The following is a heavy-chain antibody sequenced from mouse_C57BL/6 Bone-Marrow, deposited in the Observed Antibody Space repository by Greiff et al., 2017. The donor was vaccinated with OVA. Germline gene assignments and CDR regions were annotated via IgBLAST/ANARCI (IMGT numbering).Heavy chain of an antibody. CDR1: GYTFTDYY. CDR2: INPNNGGT. D-gene: IGHD2-4*01. V-gene: IGHV1-26*01. CDR3: ATDDYDWFAY. Sequence: VQLQQSGPELVKPGASVKISCKASGYTFTDYYMNWVKQSHGKSLEWIGDINPNNGGTSYNQKFKGKATLTVDKSSSTAYMELRSLTSEDSAVHYCATDDYDWFAYWGQGTLVTVSA. J-gene: IGHJ3*01.